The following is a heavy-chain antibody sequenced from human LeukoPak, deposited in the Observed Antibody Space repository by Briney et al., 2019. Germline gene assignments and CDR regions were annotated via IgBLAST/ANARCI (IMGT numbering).Heavy chain of an antibody. V-gene: IGHV4-59*01. J-gene: IGHJ6*02. D-gene: IGHD3-16*01. CDR2: IRYSGRA. CDR3: VRFGVNYDMDV. Sequence: PSETLSLTCSVSGGSISGYYWTWVRQPPGKGLEWIGQIRYSGRADYNPSLKSRITMSVDTSRNQISLKLSSVTAADTAIYYCVRFGVNYDMDVWGQGTTVTVFS. CDR1: GGSISGYY.